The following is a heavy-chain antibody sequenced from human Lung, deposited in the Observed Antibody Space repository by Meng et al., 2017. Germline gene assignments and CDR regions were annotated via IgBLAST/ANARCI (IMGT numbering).Heavy chain of an antibody. J-gene: IGHJ2*01. CDR1: GYIFTNYA. CDR3: ARYVPNGSFWYFDF. CDR2: ISVKNGEA. Sequence: QVKRGEAGADAKKPGASMKVPCKASGYIFTNYAISWVRQAPGQGLEWMGWISVKNGEAKYPQNFQGRVTMTTDTTTSTAYMELRSLTSDDTAVYYCARYVPNGSFWYFDFWGRGTLVTVSS. V-gene: IGHV1-18*01. D-gene: IGHD6-13*01.